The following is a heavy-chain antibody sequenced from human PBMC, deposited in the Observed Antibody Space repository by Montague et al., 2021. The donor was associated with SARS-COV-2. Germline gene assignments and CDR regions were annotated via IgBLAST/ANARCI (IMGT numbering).Heavy chain of an antibody. Sequence: TLSLTCTVSGGSISSASYYWSWIRQPAGKGLEWIGHIYSTVITNYNPSLESRVTISADLSKNQFSLKMTSVTAADTAVYYCARDPHDYGWFDPWGQGTLVTVSS. CDR1: GGSISSASYY. CDR2: IYSTVIT. D-gene: IGHD4-17*01. CDR3: ARDPHDYGWFDP. V-gene: IGHV4-61*09. J-gene: IGHJ5*02.